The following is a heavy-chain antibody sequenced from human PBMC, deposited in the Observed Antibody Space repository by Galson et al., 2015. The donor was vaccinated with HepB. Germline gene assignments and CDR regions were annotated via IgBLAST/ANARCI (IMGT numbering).Heavy chain of an antibody. Sequence: SLRLSCAASGFTFGDYAMSWVRQAPGKGLEWVGFIRSKAYGGTTEYAASVKGRFTISRDDSKSIAYLQMNSLKTEDTAVYYCSSCYPRPDWYFDLWGRGTLVTVSS. V-gene: IGHV3-49*04. J-gene: IGHJ2*01. D-gene: IGHD2-15*01. CDR1: GFTFGDYA. CDR3: SSCYPRPDWYFDL. CDR2: IRSKAYGGTT.